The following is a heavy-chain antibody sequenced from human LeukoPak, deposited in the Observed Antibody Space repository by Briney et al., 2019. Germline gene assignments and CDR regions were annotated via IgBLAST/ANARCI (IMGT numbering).Heavy chain of an antibody. CDR2: ITGGAGST. D-gene: IGHD4-11*01. V-gene: IGHV3-23*01. CDR1: EFTFSSYT. J-gene: IGHJ4*02. Sequence: GGSLRLSCAASEFTFSSYTMNWVRQAPGKGLECVSAITGGAGSTYYADSVKGRFTISRDNAKNSLYLQMNSLRAEDMALYYCAKGLYSNLLGFDYCGQGTLVTVSS. CDR3: AKGLYSNLLGFDY.